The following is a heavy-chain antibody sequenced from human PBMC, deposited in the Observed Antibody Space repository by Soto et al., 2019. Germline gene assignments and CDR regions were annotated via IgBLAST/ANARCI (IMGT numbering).Heavy chain of an antibody. J-gene: IGHJ3*02. V-gene: IGHV3-7*01. CDR1: GLTFSISW. Sequence: VQLVESGGGVVQPGESLRLSCTASGLTFSISWMTWVRQAPGEGLEWVSNINPAGNVQHYADSVKERFTISRDNAKNSLFLQMSGLRVEDTAVYYCATANTPYAFDMWGQGTMVTFSS. CDR2: INPAGNVQ. CDR3: ATANTPYAFDM.